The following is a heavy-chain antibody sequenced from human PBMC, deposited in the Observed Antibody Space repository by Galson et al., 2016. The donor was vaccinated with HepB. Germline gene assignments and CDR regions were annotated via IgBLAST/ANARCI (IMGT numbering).Heavy chain of an antibody. CDR1: GFSDSSNY. Sequence: SLRLSCAASGFSDSSNYLNWVRQAPGKGLEWVSIIYSGGSIYYADFAKGRFTISRDNSKNTLYLQMNSLRIEDTAVYYCARGWVESYYYYGLDVWGQGTTVTVPS. CDR2: IYSGGSI. CDR3: ARGWVESYYYYGLDV. V-gene: IGHV3-53*01. J-gene: IGHJ6*02. D-gene: IGHD3-16*01.